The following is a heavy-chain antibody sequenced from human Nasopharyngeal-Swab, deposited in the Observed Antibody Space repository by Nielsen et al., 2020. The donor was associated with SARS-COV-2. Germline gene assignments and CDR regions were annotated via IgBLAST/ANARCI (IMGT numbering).Heavy chain of an antibody. Sequence: LSLTCAGCGLLFSTSYWGWIRQPPGKGLEWIAEINHSGSTNYNPSLKSRVTISVDTSKNQFSLKLSSVTAADTAVYYCAGGLSGVVPAPILGLGPYYSYYYMDVWGKGTTVTVSS. V-gene: IGHV4-34*01. D-gene: IGHD2-2*01. J-gene: IGHJ6*03. CDR3: AGGLSGVVPAPILGLGPYYSYYYMDV. CDR2: INHSGST. CDR1: GLLFSTSY.